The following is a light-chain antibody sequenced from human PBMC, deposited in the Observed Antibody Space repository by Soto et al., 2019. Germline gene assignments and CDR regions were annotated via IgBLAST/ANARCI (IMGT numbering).Light chain of an antibody. J-gene: IGKJ1*01. CDR3: QQYNNWPPGT. CDR1: QSVSSN. Sequence: EIVKTQSPATPSMSPGERATLSCRASQSVSSNLAWYQQKPGQAPRLLIYGASTRATGIPARFSGSGSGTEFTLTISSLQSEDFAVYYCQQYNNWPPGTFGQGTKV. CDR2: GAS. V-gene: IGKV3D-15*01.